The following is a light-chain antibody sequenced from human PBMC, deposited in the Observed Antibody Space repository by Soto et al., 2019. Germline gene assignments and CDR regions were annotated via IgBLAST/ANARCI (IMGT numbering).Light chain of an antibody. CDR1: QSVTSNY. Sequence: EIVLTQSPGTLSLSPGERASLSCRASQSVTSNYLAWYQQKPGQAPRLLIYAASARPGGIPDRFRGSGSGTDFTLTISRLEPEDFAMYYCQQYHNSPRPFGQGTKVEI. CDR2: AAS. CDR3: QQYHNSPRP. J-gene: IGKJ1*01. V-gene: IGKV3-20*01.